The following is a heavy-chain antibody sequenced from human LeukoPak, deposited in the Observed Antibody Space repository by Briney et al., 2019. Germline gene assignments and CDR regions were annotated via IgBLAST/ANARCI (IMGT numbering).Heavy chain of an antibody. D-gene: IGHD6-19*01. CDR2: ISSSGSTI. Sequence: GGSLRLSCAASGFTFSDYYMSWVRQAPGKGLEWVSYISSSGSTIYYADSVKGRFTISRDNAKNSLYLQMNSLRAEDTAVYYCASHWNGRVGSGWFDAFHIWGQGTMVTVSS. J-gene: IGHJ3*02. CDR1: GFTFSDYY. CDR3: ASHWNGRVGSGWFDAFHI. V-gene: IGHV3-11*04.